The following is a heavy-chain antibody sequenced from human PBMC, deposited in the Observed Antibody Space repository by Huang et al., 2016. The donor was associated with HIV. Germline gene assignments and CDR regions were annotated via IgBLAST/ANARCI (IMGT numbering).Heavy chain of an antibody. J-gene: IGHJ6*03. CDR1: GGSFSGYY. V-gene: IGHV4-34*01. Sequence: QVQLQQWGAGLLRPSETLSLTCAVYGGSFSGYYGTWIRQPPGKGLEWIGESNHRESTNYTPSLKSRVTISVDTSRNQFSLTLTSVTAADTAVYYCARGQGGYYYYYMDVWGKGTTVTVSS. CDR3: ARGQGGYYYYYMDV. CDR2: SNHREST.